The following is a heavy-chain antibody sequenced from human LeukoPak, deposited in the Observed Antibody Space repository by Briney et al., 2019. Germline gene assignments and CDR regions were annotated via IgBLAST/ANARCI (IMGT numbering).Heavy chain of an antibody. J-gene: IGHJ4*02. Sequence: SETLSLTCAVSGYSISSGYYWGWIRQPPGKGLEWMGRIYHSGSTHYNPSLKSRVTISVDTSKNQFSLKLSSVTAADTAVYYCARTWLQADFDYWGQGTLVTVSS. CDR3: ARTWLQADFDY. V-gene: IGHV4-38-2*01. D-gene: IGHD5-24*01. CDR2: IYHSGST. CDR1: GYSISSGYY.